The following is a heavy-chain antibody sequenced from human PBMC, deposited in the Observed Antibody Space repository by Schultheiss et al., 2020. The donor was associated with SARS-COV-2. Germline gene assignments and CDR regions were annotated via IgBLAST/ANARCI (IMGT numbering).Heavy chain of an antibody. CDR3: ARGYGDYGPFDY. D-gene: IGHD4-17*01. V-gene: IGHV3-23*01. J-gene: IGHJ4*02. CDR2: ISGSGGST. Sequence: GGSLRLSCAASGFTFSSYEMNWVRQAPGKGLEWVSAISGSGGSTYYADSVKGRFTISRDNSKNTLYLQMNSLRAEDTAVYYCARGYGDYGPFDYWGQGTLVTVSS. CDR1: GFTFSSYE.